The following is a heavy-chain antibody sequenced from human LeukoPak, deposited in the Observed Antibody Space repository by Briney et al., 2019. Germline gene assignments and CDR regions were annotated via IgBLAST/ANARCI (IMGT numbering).Heavy chain of an antibody. J-gene: IGHJ4*02. Sequence: GGSLRLSCAASGFTFSSYGMHWVRQAPGKGLEWVAVIWYDGSNKYYADSVKGRFTISRHNSKNTLYLQMNSLRAEDTAVYYCARVRKIGTYYYDSSGLYFDYWGQGTLVTVSS. V-gene: IGHV3-33*01. CDR1: GFTFSSYG. CDR3: ARVRKIGTYYYDSSGLYFDY. CDR2: IWYDGSNK. D-gene: IGHD3-22*01.